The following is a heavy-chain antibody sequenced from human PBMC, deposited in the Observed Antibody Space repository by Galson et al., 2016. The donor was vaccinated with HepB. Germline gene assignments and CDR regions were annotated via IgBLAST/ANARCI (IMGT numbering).Heavy chain of an antibody. V-gene: IGHV4-4*02. Sequence: SETLSLTCAVSGDSISSSNWWSWVRQPPGKGLEWIGEIYHTGTTRYNPSLKSRVIIAVDRSKNHISLKLRSVTAADTAVYFCARGQNWFDYWGRGTLVTVSS. CDR3: ARGQNWFDY. CDR2: IYHTGTT. J-gene: IGHJ4*02. CDR1: GDSISSSNW. D-gene: IGHD1-1*01.